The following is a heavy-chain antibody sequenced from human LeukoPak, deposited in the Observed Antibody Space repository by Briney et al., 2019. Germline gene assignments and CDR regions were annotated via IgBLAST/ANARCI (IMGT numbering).Heavy chain of an antibody. Sequence: SVKVSCKASGGTFSSYAISWVRQAPGQGLEWMGGIIPISGTANYAQKFQGRVTITADKSTSTAYMELSSLRSEDTAVYYCARVLKDYYGSGSFLPLDAFDIWGQGTMVTVSS. D-gene: IGHD3-10*01. J-gene: IGHJ3*02. CDR3: ARVLKDYYGSGSFLPLDAFDI. CDR1: GGTFSSYA. V-gene: IGHV1-69*06. CDR2: IIPISGTA.